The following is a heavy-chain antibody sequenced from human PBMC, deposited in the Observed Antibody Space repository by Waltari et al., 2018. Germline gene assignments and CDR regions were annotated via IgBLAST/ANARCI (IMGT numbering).Heavy chain of an antibody. V-gene: IGHV4-38-2*01. D-gene: IGHD3-10*01. CDR2: IYHSGST. Sequence: QVQLQESGPGLVKPSETLSLTCAVSGYSISSGYYWGWIRQPPGKGLEWIGSIYHSGSTSYNPSLKSRVTISVDTSKNQFSLKLCSVTAADTAVYYCARGDFPFDYWGQGTLVTVSS. J-gene: IGHJ4*02. CDR3: ARGDFPFDY. CDR1: GYSISSGYY.